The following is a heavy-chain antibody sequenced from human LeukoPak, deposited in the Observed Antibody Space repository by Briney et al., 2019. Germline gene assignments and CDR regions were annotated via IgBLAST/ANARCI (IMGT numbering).Heavy chain of an antibody. J-gene: IGHJ3*02. CDR2: IYPGDSDT. V-gene: IGHV5-51*01. D-gene: IGHD1-26*01. CDR3: ARRRGRYSGDAFDI. CDR1: GYTFTSYW. Sequence: GESLKISCKGPGYTFTSYWIGWVRQMPGKGLEWMGIIYPGDSDTRFSPSFQGQVTISADKSISTAYLQWSSLKASDTSMYYCARRRGRYSGDAFDIWGQGTMVTVSS.